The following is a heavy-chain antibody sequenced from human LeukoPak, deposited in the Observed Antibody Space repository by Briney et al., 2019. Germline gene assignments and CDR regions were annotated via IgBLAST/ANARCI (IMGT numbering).Heavy chain of an antibody. CDR2: IYYSGST. CDR1: GGSISSSSYY. Sequence: SETLSLTCTVSGGSISSSSYYWGWIRQPPGKGLEWIGSIYYSGSTYYNPSLKSRVTISVDTSKNQFSLKLSSVTAADTAVYYCARGLAVAFFDFWGQGILVTVSS. J-gene: IGHJ4*02. CDR3: ARGLAVAFFDF. D-gene: IGHD6-19*01. V-gene: IGHV4-39*07.